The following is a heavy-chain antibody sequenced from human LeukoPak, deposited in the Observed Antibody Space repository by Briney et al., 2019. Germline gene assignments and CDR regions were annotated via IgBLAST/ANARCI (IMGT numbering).Heavy chain of an antibody. J-gene: IGHJ5*02. CDR2: IYYSGST. CDR1: GGSISSGGYY. CDR3: ARFYDSSGYYWFDP. Sequence: PSETLSLTCTVSGGSISSGGYYWSWIRQHPGKGLEWIGYIYYSGSTYYNPSLKSRVTISVDTSKNQFSLKLSSVTAADTPVYYCARFYDSSGYYWFDPWGQGTLVTVSS. V-gene: IGHV4-31*03. D-gene: IGHD3-22*01.